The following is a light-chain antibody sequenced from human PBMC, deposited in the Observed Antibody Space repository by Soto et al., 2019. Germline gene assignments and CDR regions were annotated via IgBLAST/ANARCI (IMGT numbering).Light chain of an antibody. Sequence: PRERVTLSSRASQSVSGNLAWYQQKPGQAPRLLIYGASTRAPGIPARFSGSGSGTEFTLTISSLQSEDFAVYSCHQYTIWRTCGQGTKV. CDR1: QSVSGN. CDR2: GAS. J-gene: IGKJ1*01. CDR3: HQYTIWRT. V-gene: IGKV3-15*01.